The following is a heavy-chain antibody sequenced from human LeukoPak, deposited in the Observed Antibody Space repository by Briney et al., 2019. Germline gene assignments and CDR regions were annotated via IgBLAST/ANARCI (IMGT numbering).Heavy chain of an antibody. Sequence: GGSLRLSCAASGFTFSSYAMSWVRQAPGKGLEWVSAISGSGGSTYYADSVKGRSTISRDNSKNTLYLQMNSLRAEDTAVYYCAKDLRMGYGSGSYYYYGMDVWGQGTTVTVSS. CDR1: GFTFSSYA. CDR2: ISGSGGST. CDR3: AKDLRMGYGSGSYYYYGMDV. J-gene: IGHJ6*02. D-gene: IGHD3-10*01. V-gene: IGHV3-23*01.